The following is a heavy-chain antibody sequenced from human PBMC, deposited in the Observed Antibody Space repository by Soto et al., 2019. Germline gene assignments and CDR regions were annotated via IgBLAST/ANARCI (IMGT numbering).Heavy chain of an antibody. D-gene: IGHD5-12*01. Sequence: GASVKVSCKASGGTFSRYAISWVRQAPGQGLEWMGGIIPIFGTANYAQKFQGRVTITADKSTSTAYMELSSLRSEDTAVYYCAREYSRGYSGYGPWGQGTIVTVSS. CDR1: GGTFSRYA. CDR2: IIPIFGTA. V-gene: IGHV1-69*06. J-gene: IGHJ3*01. CDR3: AREYSRGYSGYGP.